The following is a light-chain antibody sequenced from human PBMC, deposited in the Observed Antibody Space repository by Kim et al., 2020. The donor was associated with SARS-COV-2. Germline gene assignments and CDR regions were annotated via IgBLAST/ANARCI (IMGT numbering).Light chain of an antibody. CDR2: AAS. V-gene: IGKV1-16*01. Sequence: ASVGDRITFTFRASQGIGNYLAWFQQQPGKAPQCLIYAASSLESGVPSRFSGSGSGTDFTLTISSLQPEDFATYYCQQYLFFPLTFGGGTKVDIK. CDR3: QQYLFFPLT. CDR1: QGIGNY. J-gene: IGKJ4*01.